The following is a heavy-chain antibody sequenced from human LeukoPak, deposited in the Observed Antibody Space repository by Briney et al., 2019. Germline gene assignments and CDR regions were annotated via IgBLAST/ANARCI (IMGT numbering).Heavy chain of an antibody. Sequence: PSETLSLTCAVYGGSFSGYYWNWIRQPPGKGLEWIGEINHSGSTNYNPSLKSRVTISVDTSKNQFSLKLSSVTAADTAVYYCARGRGIAARGWFDPWGQGTLVTVSS. CDR1: GGSFSGYY. J-gene: IGHJ5*02. CDR2: INHSGST. D-gene: IGHD6-6*01. V-gene: IGHV4-34*01. CDR3: ARGRGIAARGWFDP.